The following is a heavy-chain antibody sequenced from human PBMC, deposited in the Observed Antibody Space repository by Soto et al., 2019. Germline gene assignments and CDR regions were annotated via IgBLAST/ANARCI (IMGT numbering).Heavy chain of an antibody. V-gene: IGHV3-33*01. D-gene: IGHD2-2*01. J-gene: IGHJ6*02. CDR3: ARNVVPAVPTYYYYGMDV. CDR2: IWYDGSNK. Sequence: QVQLVESGGGVVQPGRSLRLSCAASGFTFSSYGMHWVRQAPGKGLEWVAVIWYDGSNKYYADSVKGRFTISRDNSKNTLYLQMNSLRAEDTAVYYCARNVVPAVPTYYYYGMDVWGQGTTVTVSS. CDR1: GFTFSSYG.